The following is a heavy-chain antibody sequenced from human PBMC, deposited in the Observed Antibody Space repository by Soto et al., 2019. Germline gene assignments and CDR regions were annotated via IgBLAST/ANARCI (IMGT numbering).Heavy chain of an antibody. Sequence: GSLRGSCVAPGFNFGNLSMHWVRQAPGKGLAWLTVISNDENIKQDSVRGRFAIARDNSKNTLYLHLTSLRAEDMAIYYCARGLRGVLDYWGQGTLVTVSS. CDR2: ISNDENIK. V-gene: IGHV3-33*01. J-gene: IGHJ4*02. D-gene: IGHD5-12*01. CDR1: GFNFGNLS. CDR3: ARGLRGVLDY.